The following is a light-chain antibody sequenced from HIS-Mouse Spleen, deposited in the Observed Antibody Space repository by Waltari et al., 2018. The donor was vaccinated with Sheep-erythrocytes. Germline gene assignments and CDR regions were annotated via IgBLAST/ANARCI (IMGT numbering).Light chain of an antibody. CDR2: GAS. CDR3: QQYGSSQARLT. Sequence: EIVLTQSPGTLSLSPGERATLSCRASQSVSSSYLAWYQQKPGQAPRRLIYGASSRATGIPDRFSGSGSGTDFTLTISRLEPEDFAVYYCQQYGSSQARLTFGGGTKVEIK. CDR1: QSVSSSY. J-gene: IGKJ4*01. V-gene: IGKV3-20*01.